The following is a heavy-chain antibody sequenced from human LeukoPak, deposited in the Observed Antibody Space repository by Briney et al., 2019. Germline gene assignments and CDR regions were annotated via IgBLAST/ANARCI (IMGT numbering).Heavy chain of an antibody. J-gene: IGHJ4*02. CDR3: ARGAPGTLELPPLDY. CDR2: IYYSGST. Sequence: SETLSLTCTVSGGSISSGGYYWTWIRQHPEKGLEWIGYIYYSGSTNYNPSLKSRASMSVDTSNNHFSLTLRSVTAADTAVYYCARGAPGTLELPPLDYWGQGTLVSVSS. CDR1: GGSISSGGYY. D-gene: IGHD1-7*01. V-gene: IGHV4-31*03.